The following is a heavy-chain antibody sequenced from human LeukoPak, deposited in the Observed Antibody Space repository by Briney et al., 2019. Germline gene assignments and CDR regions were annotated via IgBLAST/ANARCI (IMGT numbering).Heavy chain of an antibody. D-gene: IGHD2-15*01. V-gene: IGHV4-59*08. CDR3: ARQREYCSGVSCYSDVFDI. CDR1: GGSISNYY. Sequence: KASETLSLTCTVSGGSISNYYWSWIRQPPGKGLECIGYIYYSGSTNYNPSLKSRVTISVDTSKNQFSLRLSSVTAADTAVYYCARQREYCSGVSCYSDVFDIWGQGTMVTVSS. CDR2: IYYSGST. J-gene: IGHJ3*02.